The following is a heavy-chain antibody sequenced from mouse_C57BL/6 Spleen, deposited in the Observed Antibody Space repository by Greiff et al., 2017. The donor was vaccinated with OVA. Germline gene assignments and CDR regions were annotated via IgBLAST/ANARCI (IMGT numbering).Heavy chain of an antibody. J-gene: IGHJ4*01. CDR3: ERHSNYGGVYAMDY. Sequence: QVQLKQSGAELVMPGASVKLSCKASGYTFTSYWMHWVKQRPGQGLEWIGEIDPSDSYTNYNQKFKGKSTLTVDKSSSTAYMQLSSLTSEDSAVYYCERHSNYGGVYAMDYWGQGTSVTVSS. D-gene: IGHD2-5*01. CDR1: GYTFTSYW. V-gene: IGHV1-69*01. CDR2: IDPSDSYT.